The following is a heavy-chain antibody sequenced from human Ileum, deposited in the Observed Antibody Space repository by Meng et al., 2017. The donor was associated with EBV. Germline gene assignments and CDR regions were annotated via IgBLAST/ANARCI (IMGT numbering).Heavy chain of an antibody. D-gene: IGHD3-22*01. CDR1: GGSISSCDSY. CDR2: IYYSGST. CDR3: ARGYYDSSGYGYWYFDL. J-gene: IGHJ2*01. Sequence: VLSQASAQVLVKPSPTCPLTCHGSGGSISSCDSYWSWIRQPPGKGLEWIGYIYYSGSTYYNPSLKSRVTISVDTSKNQFSLKLSSVTAADTAVYYCARGYYDSSGYGYWYFDLWGRGTLVTVSS. V-gene: IGHV4-30-4*01.